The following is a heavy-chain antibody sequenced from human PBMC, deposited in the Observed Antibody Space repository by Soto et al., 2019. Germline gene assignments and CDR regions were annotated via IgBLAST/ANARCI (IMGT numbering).Heavy chain of an antibody. CDR3: AKSTHSSGWTGAFDI. J-gene: IGHJ3*02. CDR2: ISYDGSNK. CDR1: GFTFSSYG. Sequence: QVQLVESGGGVVQPGRSLRLSCAASGFTFSSYGMHWVRQAPGKGLEWVAVISYDGSNKYYADSVKGRFTISRDNSKNTLDLQMNSLRAEDTAVYYCAKSTHSSGWTGAFDIWGQGTMVTVSS. D-gene: IGHD6-19*01. V-gene: IGHV3-30*18.